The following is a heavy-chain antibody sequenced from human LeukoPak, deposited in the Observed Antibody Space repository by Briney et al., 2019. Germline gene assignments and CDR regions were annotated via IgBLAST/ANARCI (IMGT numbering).Heavy chain of an antibody. CDR2: INHGGGT. V-gene: IGHV4-34*01. CDR3: ARARFLTAGYNYASGRHYFDY. Sequence: SATLSLSCAVCGGSFSGYYWRWLRQPPGKRLEWVGEINHGGGTNYNPSLKSRVTISVDTSKNTFSLMLSSVTAADTAIYFCARARFLTAGYNYASGRHYFDYWGQGILVTVSS. CDR1: GGSFSGYY. D-gene: IGHD5-18*01. J-gene: IGHJ4*02.